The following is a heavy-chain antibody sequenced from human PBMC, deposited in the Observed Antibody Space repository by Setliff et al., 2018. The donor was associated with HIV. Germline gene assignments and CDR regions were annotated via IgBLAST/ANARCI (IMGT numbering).Heavy chain of an antibody. CDR2: INAGNGNT. CDR1: GYTFTSYA. Sequence: GASVKVSCKASGYTFTSYAMHWVRQAPGQRLEWMGWINAGNGNTKYSQKFQGRVTITRDTSASTAYMELSSLRSEDTAVYYCARAQTPYSSSWYNLGTRAQNEEYYFDYWGQGTLVTVSS. J-gene: IGHJ4*02. D-gene: IGHD6-13*01. V-gene: IGHV1-3*01. CDR3: ARAQTPYSSSWYNLGTRAQNEEYYFDY.